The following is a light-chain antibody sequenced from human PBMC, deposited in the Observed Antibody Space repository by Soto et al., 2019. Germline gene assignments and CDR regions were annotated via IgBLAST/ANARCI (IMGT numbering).Light chain of an antibody. J-gene: IGKJ4*02. CDR3: QPDNSFPLT. Sequence: DIQMTQSPSSVSASVGDRVSITCRASQGISNWLAWYQQKPGRAPKLLIYTGSSLQSGVPSRFSGTGSGTYFTSNINCLRPADVGNYYCQPDNSFPLTFGGGTKVEIK. CDR1: QGISNW. V-gene: IGKV1-12*01. CDR2: TGS.